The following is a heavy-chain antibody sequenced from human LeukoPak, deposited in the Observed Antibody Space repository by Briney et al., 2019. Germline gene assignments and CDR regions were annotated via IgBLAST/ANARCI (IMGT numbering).Heavy chain of an antibody. V-gene: IGHV3-30*18. CDR1: GFTFSSYG. CDR2: ISYDGSNK. J-gene: IGHJ4*02. D-gene: IGHD6-19*01. Sequence: GGSLRLSCAASGFTFSSYGMHWVRQAPGKGLEWVAVISYDGSNKYYADSVKGRFTISRDNSKNTLYLQMNSLRAEDTAVYYCAKDALRVAGYFDYWGQGTLVTVSS. CDR3: AKDALRVAGYFDY.